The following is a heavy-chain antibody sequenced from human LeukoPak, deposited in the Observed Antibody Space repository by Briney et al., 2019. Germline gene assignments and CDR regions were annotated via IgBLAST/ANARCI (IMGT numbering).Heavy chain of an antibody. J-gene: IGHJ4*02. CDR3: ASSFRSHGSGSYPSDY. V-gene: IGHV3-11*03. Sequence: PGGSLRLSCAASGFTFSSYAMSWVRQAPGKGLEWVSYISSSSSYANYADSVKGRFTISRDNAKNSLYLQMNSLRAEDTAVYYCASSFRSHGSGSYPSDYWGQGTLVTVSS. D-gene: IGHD3-10*01. CDR2: ISSSSSYA. CDR1: GFTFSSYA.